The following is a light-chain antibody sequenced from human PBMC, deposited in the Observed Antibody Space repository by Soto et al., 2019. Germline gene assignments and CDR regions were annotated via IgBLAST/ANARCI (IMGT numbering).Light chain of an antibody. Sequence: QSVLTQPASVSGSPGQSITISCTGTSSDVGGYNYVSWYQQHPGKAPKLMIYEVSNRPSGVSNRFSGSKSGNTASLTISGLQAEDEADYYCSSYTSGSTHVFGTGTNVTGL. V-gene: IGLV2-14*01. CDR2: EVS. CDR3: SSYTSGSTHV. CDR1: SSDVGGYNY. J-gene: IGLJ1*01.